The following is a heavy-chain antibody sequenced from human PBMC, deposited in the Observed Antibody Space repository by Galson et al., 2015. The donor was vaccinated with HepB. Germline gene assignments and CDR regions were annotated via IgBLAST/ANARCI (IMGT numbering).Heavy chain of an antibody. CDR3: AKCGDGYIYDY. CDR2: ITGGGTVT. Sequence: SLRLSCAASGFTFSTYAMSWVRQAPGKGLEWVSFITGGGTVTYYADSVKGRFTISRDNSKNTLYMQMNSLRAEDTALYYCAKCGDGYIYDYWGQRSLVTVSS. J-gene: IGHJ4*02. D-gene: IGHD5-24*01. V-gene: IGHV3-23*01. CDR1: GFTFSTYA.